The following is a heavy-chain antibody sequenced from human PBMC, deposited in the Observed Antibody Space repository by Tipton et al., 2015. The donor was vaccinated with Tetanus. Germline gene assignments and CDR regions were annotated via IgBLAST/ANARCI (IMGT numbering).Heavy chain of an antibody. J-gene: IGHJ4*02. Sequence: QMQLVQSGAEVKKPGASVKVSCKASGYTCTSYGISWVRQAPGQGLEWMGWISAYNGNTNYAQKLQGRVTMTTDTSTSTAYMELRSLRSDDTAVYYCARGGEILTYYYDSSGYFFDYWGQGTLVTVSS. V-gene: IGHV1-18*01. CDR1: GYTCTSYG. D-gene: IGHD3-22*01. CDR2: ISAYNGNT. CDR3: ARGGEILTYYYDSSGYFFDY.